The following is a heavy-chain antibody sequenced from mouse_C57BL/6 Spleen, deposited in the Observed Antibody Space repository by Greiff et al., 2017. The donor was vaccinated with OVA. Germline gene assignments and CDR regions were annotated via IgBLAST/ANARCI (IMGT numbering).Heavy chain of an antibody. Sequence: VQLQQSGPELVKPGASVKISCKASGYTFTDYYMNWVKQSHGKSLEWIGDINPNNGGTSYNQKFKGKATLTVDKSSSTAYMELRSLTSEDSAVYYCARMSNDYYYAMDYWGQGTSVTVSS. J-gene: IGHJ4*01. CDR1: GYTFTDYY. D-gene: IGHD2-12*01. CDR3: ARMSNDYYYAMDY. V-gene: IGHV1-26*01. CDR2: INPNNGGT.